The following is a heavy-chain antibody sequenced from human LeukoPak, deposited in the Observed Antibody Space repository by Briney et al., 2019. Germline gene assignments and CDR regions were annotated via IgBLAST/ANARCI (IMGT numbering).Heavy chain of an antibody. D-gene: IGHD1-26*01. CDR3: ARRVVGATGWFDP. CDR1: GYSFTSYW. CDR2: IYPGDSET. Sequence: GESLKISCKGSGYSFTSYWIGWVRQMPGKGLEGLGVIYPGDSETRYSPSFQGQVTISADKSISTAYLQWSSLKASDTAMYYCARRVVGATGWFDPWGQGTLVTVSS. J-gene: IGHJ5*02. V-gene: IGHV5-51*01.